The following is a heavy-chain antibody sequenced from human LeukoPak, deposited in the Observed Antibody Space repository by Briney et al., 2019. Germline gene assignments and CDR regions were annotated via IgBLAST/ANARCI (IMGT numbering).Heavy chain of an antibody. CDR2: ISWNSGSI. CDR1: GFTFDDYA. J-gene: IGHJ2*01. V-gene: IGHV3-9*03. Sequence: GGSLRLSCAASGFTFDDYAVHWVRQAPGKGLEWVSGISWNSGSIGYADSVKGRFTISRDNAKNSLYLQMNSLRAEDMALYYCARSSWPDWYFDLWGRGTLVTVSS. CDR3: ARSSWPDWYFDL. D-gene: IGHD6-13*01.